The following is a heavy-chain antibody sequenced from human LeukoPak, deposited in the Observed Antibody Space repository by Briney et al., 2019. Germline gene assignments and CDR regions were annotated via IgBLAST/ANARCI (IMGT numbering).Heavy chain of an antibody. CDR1: GFTFNIYS. CDR3: AREGLEYYFDY. J-gene: IGHJ4*02. D-gene: IGHD3-3*01. CDR2: ISSSTLYI. Sequence: GGSLRLSCAASGFTFNIYSKNWVCQAPGKGLEWVSSISSSTLYIYYAESVKGRFTISRDNAKNSLYLQMNSLRAEDTAVYYCAREGLEYYFDYWGQGTLVTVSS. V-gene: IGHV3-21*01.